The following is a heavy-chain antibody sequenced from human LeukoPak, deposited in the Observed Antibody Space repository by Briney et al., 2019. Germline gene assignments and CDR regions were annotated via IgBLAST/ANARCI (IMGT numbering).Heavy chain of an antibody. Sequence: SETLSLTCTVSGGSIIGFHCSRIRQPPGKGLEWIGYIHYSGSTDYNPSLKSRVTISVDTSKNQFSLKLSSVTAADTAVYYCTRHLDYYGSRSYEYWGQGTLVTVSS. CDR3: TRHLDYYGSRSYEY. CDR1: GGSIIGFH. J-gene: IGHJ4*02. V-gene: IGHV4-59*08. D-gene: IGHD3-10*01. CDR2: IHYSGST.